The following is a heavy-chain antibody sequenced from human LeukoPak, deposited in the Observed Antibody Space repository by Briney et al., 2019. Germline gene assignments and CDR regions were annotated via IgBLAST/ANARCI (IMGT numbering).Heavy chain of an antibody. CDR3: ARLEKQYYYDSSGYLDY. CDR2: IYYSGST. V-gene: IGHV4-39*01. J-gene: IGHJ4*02. CDR1: GGSISSSSHY. Sequence: SETLSLTCIVSGGSISSSSHYWGWIRQPPGKGLEWIGSIYYSGSTYYSPSLKSRVTISVDTSKNQFSLKLRSVTAADTAVYYCARLEKQYYYDSSGYLDYWGQGTLVTVSS. D-gene: IGHD3-22*01.